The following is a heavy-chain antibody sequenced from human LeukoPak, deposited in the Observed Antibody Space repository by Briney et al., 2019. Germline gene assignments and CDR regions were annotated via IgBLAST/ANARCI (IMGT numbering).Heavy chain of an antibody. CDR3: ARVEPTASNDY. Sequence: PGGSLRLSCEASGFGFSSYWMSWVRQAPGRGLEWVANIKQDGSEKNYVDSVKGRFTISRDNGNNLLYLQMNGLRDEDTAVYYCARVEPTASNDYWGRGTLVTVSS. CDR1: GFGFSSYW. J-gene: IGHJ4*02. D-gene: IGHD1-1*01. CDR2: IKQDGSEK. V-gene: IGHV3-7*01.